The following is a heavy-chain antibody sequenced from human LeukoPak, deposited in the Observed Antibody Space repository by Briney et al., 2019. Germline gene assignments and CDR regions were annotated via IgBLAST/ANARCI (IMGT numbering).Heavy chain of an antibody. CDR1: GFTFSSYG. CDR3: ARGSGSYNFDY. CDR2: IWYDGSNK. Sequence: QSGRSLRLSCAASGFTFSSYGMHWVRQAPGKGLEWVAVIWYDGSNKYYADSVKGRFTISRDNSKNTLYLQMNSLRAEDTAVYYCARGSGSYNFDYWGQGTLVTVSS. J-gene: IGHJ4*02. D-gene: IGHD1-26*01. V-gene: IGHV3-33*01.